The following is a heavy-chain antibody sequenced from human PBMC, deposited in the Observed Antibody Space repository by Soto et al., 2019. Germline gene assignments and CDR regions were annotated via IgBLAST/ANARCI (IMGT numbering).Heavy chain of an antibody. Sequence: LSLTCTVSGGSISSGDYYWSWIRQPPGKGLEWIGYVHYSGSTYYNPSLKSRVTISVDTAKNQFSLKLSSVTAADTAVYYCARIRCSDITCPFDYWGQGTLVTVSS. CDR3: ARIRCSDITCPFDY. J-gene: IGHJ4*02. CDR1: GGSISSGDYY. D-gene: IGHD2-15*01. V-gene: IGHV4-30-4*01. CDR2: VHYSGST.